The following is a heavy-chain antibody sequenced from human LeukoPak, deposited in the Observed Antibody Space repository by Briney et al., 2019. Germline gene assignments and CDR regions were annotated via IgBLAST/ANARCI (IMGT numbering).Heavy chain of an antibody. J-gene: IGHJ4*02. CDR1: GFTFSSYG. Sequence: GGSLRLSCAASGFTFSSYGTHWVRQAPGKGLEWVAFIRYDGSNKYYADSVKGRFTISRDNSKNTLYLQMNSLRAEDTAVYYCAKDRRRFLEWSNLDYWGQGTLVTVSS. V-gene: IGHV3-30*02. CDR3: AKDRRRFLEWSNLDY. CDR2: IRYDGSNK. D-gene: IGHD3-3*01.